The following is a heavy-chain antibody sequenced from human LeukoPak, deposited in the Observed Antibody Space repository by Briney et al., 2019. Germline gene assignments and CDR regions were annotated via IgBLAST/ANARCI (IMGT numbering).Heavy chain of an antibody. V-gene: IGHV3-48*03. CDR2: ISGSGSII. CDR1: GFTFSSYE. Sequence: GGSLRLSCAASGFTFSSYEMNWVRQAPGKGLEWVSYISGSGSIIYYADSVKGRFTISRDNAKNSLYLEMNSLRAEDTAVYYCARGERSGSYYYYYYMDVWGKGTTVTISS. CDR3: ARGERSGSYYYYYYMDV. D-gene: IGHD1-26*01. J-gene: IGHJ6*03.